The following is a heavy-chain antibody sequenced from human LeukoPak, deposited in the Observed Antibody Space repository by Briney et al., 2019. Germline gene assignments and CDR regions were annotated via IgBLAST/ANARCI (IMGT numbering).Heavy chain of an antibody. J-gene: IGHJ3*02. CDR2: ISSSSGYI. V-gene: IGHV3-21*01. CDR3: ARDTDYDSLSI. Sequence: PGGALRLSCAASGYTFSIYSMNWVRQAPGRGLEWVSSISSSSGYIYYADSVKGRFTISRDNAKNSLYLQMNSLRAEDTAVYYCARDTDYDSLSICGQGTMVTVSS. D-gene: IGHD5-12*01. CDR1: GYTFSIYS.